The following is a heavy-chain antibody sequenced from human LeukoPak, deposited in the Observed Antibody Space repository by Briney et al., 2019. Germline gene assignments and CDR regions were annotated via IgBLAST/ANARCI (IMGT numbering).Heavy chain of an antibody. CDR3: ASGYGSGSYFAFDI. V-gene: IGHV4-34*01. D-gene: IGHD3-10*01. CDR1: GGSFSGYY. CDR2: INHSGST. J-gene: IGHJ3*02. Sequence: PSETLSLTCAVYGGSFSGYYWSWIRQPPGNGLELIGEINHSGSTNYNPSLKSRVTISVDTSKDQFSLKLSSVTAADTAVYYCASGYGSGSYFAFDIWGQGTMVTVSS.